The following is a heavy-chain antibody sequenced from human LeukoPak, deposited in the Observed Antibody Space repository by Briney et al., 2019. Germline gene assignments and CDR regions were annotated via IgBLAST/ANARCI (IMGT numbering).Heavy chain of an antibody. D-gene: IGHD5-12*01. CDR3: AKASGEGTRLNLDY. Sequence: GGSLRLSCAASGFTFSSYGMHWVRQAPGKGLEWVAVISYDGSNKYYADSVKGRFTISRDNSKNTLYLQMNSLRAEDTAVYYSAKASGEGTRLNLDYWGQETLVTVSS. J-gene: IGHJ4*02. CDR1: GFTFSSYG. V-gene: IGHV3-30*18. CDR2: ISYDGSNK.